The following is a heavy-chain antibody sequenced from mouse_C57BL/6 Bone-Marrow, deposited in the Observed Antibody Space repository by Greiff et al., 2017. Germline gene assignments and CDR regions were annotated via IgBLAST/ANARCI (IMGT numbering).Heavy chain of an antibody. CDR3: ARLELRSYAMDY. CDR2: IHPNSGST. J-gene: IGHJ4*01. Sequence: QVQLQQPGAELVKPGASVKLSCKASGYTFTSYWMHWVKQRPGQGLEWIGMIHPNSGSTNYNEKFKSKATLTVDKSSSTAYMQLSSLTSEDSAVYYCARLELRSYAMDYRGQGTSVTVSS. CDR1: GYTFTSYW. D-gene: IGHD3-2*02. V-gene: IGHV1-64*01.